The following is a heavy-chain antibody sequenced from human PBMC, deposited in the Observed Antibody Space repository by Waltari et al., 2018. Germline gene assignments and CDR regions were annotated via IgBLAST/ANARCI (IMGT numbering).Heavy chain of an antibody. V-gene: IGHV3-48*03. CDR1: GFXFSRYX. CDR2: IISSGSTI. D-gene: IGHD1-26*01. CDR3: AREKWGXXGTPHDY. Sequence: EVQLVESXGGLVQPGGSXRLSCXASGFXFSRYXMXWVRQAPGKGLEWVSYIISSGSTIXYADSVKGRFTIXRDXAKXSXYXQMNSLRAXXTAVXYCAREKWGXXGTPHDYXGQGTLVTVXS. J-gene: IGHJ4*02.